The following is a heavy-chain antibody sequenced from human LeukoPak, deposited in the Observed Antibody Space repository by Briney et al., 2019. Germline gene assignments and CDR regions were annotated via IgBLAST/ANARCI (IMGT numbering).Heavy chain of an antibody. CDR3: ARVGYCGGDCYSFDY. Sequence: APVKVSGKALEYTSFGYYMHWVRQAPGQGLEWMGRINPNSGGTNYAQKFQGRVTMTRDTSISTAYMELSRLRSDDTAVYYCARVGYCGGDCYSFDYWGQGTLVTVSS. D-gene: IGHD2-21*02. CDR1: EYTSFGYY. J-gene: IGHJ4*02. V-gene: IGHV1-2*06. CDR2: INPNSGGT.